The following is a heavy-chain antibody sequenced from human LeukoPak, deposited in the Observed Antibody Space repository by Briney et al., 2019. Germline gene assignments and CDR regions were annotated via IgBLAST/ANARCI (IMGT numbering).Heavy chain of an antibody. CDR3: ARSSDYDSSGYYGAFDI. Sequence: SETLSLTCTVSGYSISSGYYWGWIRQPPGKGLEWIGYIYYSGSTNYNPSLKSRVTISVDTSKNQFSLKLSSVTAADTAVYYCARSSDYDSSGYYGAFDIWGQGTMVTVSS. V-gene: IGHV4-61*01. D-gene: IGHD3-22*01. CDR1: GYSISSGYY. CDR2: IYYSGST. J-gene: IGHJ3*02.